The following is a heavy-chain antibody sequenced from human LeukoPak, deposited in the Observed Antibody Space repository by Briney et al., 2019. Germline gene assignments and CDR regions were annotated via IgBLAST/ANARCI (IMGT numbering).Heavy chain of an antibody. CDR1: GFTFSSCS. Sequence: PGGSLRLSCAASGFTFSSCSMNWVRQAPGKGLEWVSSISSSSSYIYYADSVKGRFTISRDNAKNSLYLQMNSLRAEDTAVYYCARLYCSSTSCPIDYWGQGTLVTVSS. J-gene: IGHJ4*02. CDR2: ISSSSSYI. V-gene: IGHV3-21*01. CDR3: ARLYCSSTSCPIDY. D-gene: IGHD2-2*01.